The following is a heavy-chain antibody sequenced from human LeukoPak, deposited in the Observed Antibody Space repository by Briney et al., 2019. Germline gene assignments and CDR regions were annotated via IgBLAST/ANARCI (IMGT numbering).Heavy chain of an antibody. CDR3: AVDSSGYYFPDHDAFDI. CDR1: GYTFTGYY. Sequence: GASVKVSCKASGYTFTGYYMHWVRQAPGQGLEWMGWINPNSGGTNYAQKFQGRVTMTRDTSISTAYMELSRLRSDDTAVYYCAVDSSGYYFPDHDAFDIWGQWTMVTVSS. D-gene: IGHD3-22*01. J-gene: IGHJ3*02. V-gene: IGHV1-2*02. CDR2: INPNSGGT.